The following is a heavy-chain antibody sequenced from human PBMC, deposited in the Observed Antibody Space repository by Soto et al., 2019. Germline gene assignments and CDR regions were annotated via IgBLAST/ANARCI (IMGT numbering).Heavy chain of an antibody. CDR3: ARSYSSSSYFDY. V-gene: IGHV5-51*01. CDR1: GYSFTIYW. Sequence: GESLKISCKGSGYSFTIYWTAWVRQMPGKGLEWMGMIYPGDSDTRYSPSFQGQVTISADKSITTAYLQWSSLSASDTAMYYCARSYSSSSYFDYWGQGALVTVSA. CDR2: IYPGDSDT. D-gene: IGHD6-6*01. J-gene: IGHJ4*02.